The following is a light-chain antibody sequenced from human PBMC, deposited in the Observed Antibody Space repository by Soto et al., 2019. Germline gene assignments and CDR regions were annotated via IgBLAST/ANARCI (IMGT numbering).Light chain of an antibody. CDR1: QTIGTS. J-gene: IGKJ3*01. V-gene: IGKV1-39*01. CDR3: LQSYTTPLFT. Sequence: DIQMTQYPSSLSASVGDRVTITCRASQTIGTSLNWYQRKPGKAPNLLIYAASNLQSGVPSRFSGSGSGTDFTLTISSLQPEDSATYYCLQSYTTPLFTFGPGTKVDI. CDR2: AAS.